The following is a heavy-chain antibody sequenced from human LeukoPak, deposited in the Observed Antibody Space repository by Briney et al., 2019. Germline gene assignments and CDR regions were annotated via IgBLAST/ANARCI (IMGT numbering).Heavy chain of an antibody. D-gene: IGHD6-13*01. CDR2: ISAYNGNT. CDR3: ASSKWSAGGDYYHYMDV. V-gene: IGHV1-18*01. Sequence: ASVKVSCKASGYIFTSYRISWVRQAPGQGLEWMGWISAYNGNTNYAQKFQGRVTMTTDTSTSTAYMELRSLRSDDTAMYYCASSKWSAGGDYYHYMDVWGKGTTVTVSS. J-gene: IGHJ6*03. CDR1: GYIFTSYR.